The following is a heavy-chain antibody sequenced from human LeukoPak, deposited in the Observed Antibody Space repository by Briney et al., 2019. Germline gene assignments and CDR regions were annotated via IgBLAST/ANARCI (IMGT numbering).Heavy chain of an antibody. V-gene: IGHV5-51*01. CDR2: IYPGDSET. CDR1: GYIFTTYW. D-gene: IGHD1-26*01. J-gene: IGHJ3*02. CDR3: ARHIVGAYDAFDI. Sequence: SGESLKISCKGSGYIFTTYWIGWVRQMPGKGLEWMGIIYPGDSETKYSPSFQGQVTISADKSISAAYLQWSSLGASDTAMYYCARHIVGAYDAFDIWGQGTMVTVSS.